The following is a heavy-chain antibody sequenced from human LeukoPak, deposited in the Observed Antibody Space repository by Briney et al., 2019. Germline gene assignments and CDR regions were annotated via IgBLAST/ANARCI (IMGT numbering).Heavy chain of an antibody. Sequence: GGSLRLSCAASGFTFSSYAMHLVRQAPVKGLEGVAVISYDGSNKYYADSVKGRFTISRDNSKNTLYLQMNSLRAEDTAVYFCARDRGSYYLNWFDPWGQGTLVTVSS. CDR2: ISYDGSNK. CDR1: GFTFSSYA. D-gene: IGHD1-26*01. CDR3: ARDRGSYYLNWFDP. V-gene: IGHV3-30*01. J-gene: IGHJ5*02.